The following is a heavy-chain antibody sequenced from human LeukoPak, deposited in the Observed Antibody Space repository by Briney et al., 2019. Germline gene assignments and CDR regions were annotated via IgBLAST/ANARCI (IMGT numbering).Heavy chain of an antibody. V-gene: IGHV3-43*01. J-gene: IGHJ4*02. CDR3: AKDGGEYSSGWYGGYYFDY. CDR1: GFTFDDYT. D-gene: IGHD6-19*01. CDR2: ISWDGGST. Sequence: PGGSLRLSCAASGFTFDDYTMHWVRQAPGKGLEWFSLISWDGGSTYYADSVKGRFTISRDNSKNSLYLQMNSLRTEDTALYYCAKDGGEYSSGWYGGYYFDYWGQGTLVTVSS.